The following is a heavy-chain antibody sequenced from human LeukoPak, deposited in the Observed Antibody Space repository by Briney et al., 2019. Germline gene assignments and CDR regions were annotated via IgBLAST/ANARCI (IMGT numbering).Heavy chain of an antibody. Sequence: GASVKVSCKASGYTFTTYAMTWVRQAPGQGLEWMGMIYPRDGSTSYAQKFQGRVTVTRDTSTSTVHMELSGLRSEDTAVYYCARDQEGFDYWGQGTLVTVSS. J-gene: IGHJ4*02. CDR3: ARDQEGFDY. V-gene: IGHV1-46*01. CDR1: GYTFTTYA. CDR2: IYPRDGST.